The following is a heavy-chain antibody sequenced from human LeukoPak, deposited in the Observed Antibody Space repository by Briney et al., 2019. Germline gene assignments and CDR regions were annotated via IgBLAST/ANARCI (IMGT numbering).Heavy chain of an antibody. Sequence: SETLSLTCAVHGGSFSGYYWNWIRQPPGKGLEWIGEINHSGSTNYNPSLKSRVTISVDTSKNQFSLKLSSVIAADTAVYYCARGRSMDYWGQGTLVTVSS. CDR3: ARGRSMDY. CDR1: GGSFSGYY. CDR2: INHSGST. J-gene: IGHJ4*02. V-gene: IGHV4-34*01.